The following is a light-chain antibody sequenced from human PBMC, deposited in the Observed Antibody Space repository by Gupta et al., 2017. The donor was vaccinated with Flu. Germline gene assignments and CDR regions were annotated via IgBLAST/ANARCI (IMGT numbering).Light chain of an antibody. J-gene: IGLJ3*02. CDR2: VNGDGSP. CDR1: GRHSRYA. V-gene: IGLV4-69*01. CDR3: HTYGTRIQV. Sequence: TITWSGRHSRYAIECSQQQPEKGPRVLVKVNGDGSPSKGDGISDRFTGSSSGAEHYRTVSSGHDEDEADYDCHTYGTRIQVFGGGTKLTVL.